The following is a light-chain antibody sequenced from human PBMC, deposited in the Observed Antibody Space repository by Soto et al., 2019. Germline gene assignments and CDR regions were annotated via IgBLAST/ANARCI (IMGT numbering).Light chain of an antibody. J-gene: IGKJ1*01. Sequence: EIVMTQSPATLSVSPGERATLSCRASQSVSSYLAWYQQKPGQAPRLRIYGASSRATGIPDRFSGSGSGTDFTLTISRLEPEDFAVYYCQQYGSSPRTFGQGTKVDIK. CDR3: QQYGSSPRT. CDR1: QSVSSY. V-gene: IGKV3-20*01. CDR2: GAS.